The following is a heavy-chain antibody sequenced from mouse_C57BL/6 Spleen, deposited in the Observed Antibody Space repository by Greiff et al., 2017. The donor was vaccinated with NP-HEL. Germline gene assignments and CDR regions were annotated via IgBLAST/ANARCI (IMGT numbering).Heavy chain of an antibody. CDR3: ARRQDYYGSSHWYFDV. CDR2: IYPGSGST. Sequence: VQLQQPGAELVKPGASVKMSCKASGYTFTSYWITWVKQRPGQGLEWIGDIYPGSGSTNYNEKFKSKATLTVDTSSSTAYMQLSSLTSEDSAVYYCARRQDYYGSSHWYFDVWGTGTTVTVSS. J-gene: IGHJ1*03. CDR1: GYTFTSYW. V-gene: IGHV1-55*01. D-gene: IGHD1-1*01.